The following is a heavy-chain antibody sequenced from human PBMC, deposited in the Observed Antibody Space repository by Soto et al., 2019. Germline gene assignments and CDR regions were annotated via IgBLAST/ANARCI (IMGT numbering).Heavy chain of an antibody. J-gene: IGHJ4*02. D-gene: IGHD3-3*01. Sequence: QVTWKESGPVLVKPTETLTLTCTVSGFSLCNARMGVSWIRQPPGKALEWLAHIFSNDEKSYSTYLKSRLTISKDTSKSQVVLTMTNMDPVDTATYYCARTCITIFGVVQFDYGGQGTLVTVSS. CDR3: ARTCITIFGVVQFDY. CDR2: IFSNDEK. V-gene: IGHV2-26*01. CDR1: GFSLCNARMG.